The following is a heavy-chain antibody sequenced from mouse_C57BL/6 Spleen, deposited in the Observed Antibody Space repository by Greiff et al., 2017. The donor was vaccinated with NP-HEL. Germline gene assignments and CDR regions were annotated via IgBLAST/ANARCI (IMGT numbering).Heavy chain of an antibody. Sequence: QVQLKESGPGLVQPSQSLSITCTVSGFSLTSYGVHWVRQSPGKGLEWLGVIWSGGSTDYNAAFISRLSISKDNSKSQVFFKMNSLQADDTAIYYCAREGYYYGSSPFGYWGQGTTLTVSS. J-gene: IGHJ2*01. CDR1: GFSLTSYG. D-gene: IGHD1-1*01. CDR2: IWSGGST. CDR3: AREGYYYGSSPFGY. V-gene: IGHV2-2*01.